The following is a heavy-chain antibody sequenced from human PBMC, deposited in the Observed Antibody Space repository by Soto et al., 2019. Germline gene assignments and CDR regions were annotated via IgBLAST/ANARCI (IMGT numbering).Heavy chain of an antibody. Sequence: QVQSVQSGAEVKKPGASVRLSCKVSGKSFDNFAVHWVRQTPGQRPEWMGRINVGDDKTKYSEKFQGRVIVSYDTSATTAYMELRALSSEDTAVYYCARAKYDYIWGSYHPFDQWAQGAQVTVAS. CDR1: GKSFDNFA. CDR3: ARAKYDYIWGSYHPFDQ. D-gene: IGHD3-16*02. J-gene: IGHJ4*02. CDR2: INVGDDKT. V-gene: IGHV1-3*01.